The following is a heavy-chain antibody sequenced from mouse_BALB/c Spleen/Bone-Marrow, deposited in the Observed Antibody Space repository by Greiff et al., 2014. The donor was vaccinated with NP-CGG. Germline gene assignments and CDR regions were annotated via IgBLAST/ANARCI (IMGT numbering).Heavy chain of an antibody. Sequence: VQLQQSGAELVRPGTSVTLSCKASGYTFTDYKMHWVKQTPVYGLEWIGLIDPETGGTAYNQRFKGKAIMTADKSSSTAYMDLRSLTSEDSAVYYCTIFAYWGQGTLVTVSA. J-gene: IGHJ3*01. CDR1: GYTFTDYK. CDR3: TIFAY. V-gene: IGHV1-15*01. CDR2: IDPETGGT.